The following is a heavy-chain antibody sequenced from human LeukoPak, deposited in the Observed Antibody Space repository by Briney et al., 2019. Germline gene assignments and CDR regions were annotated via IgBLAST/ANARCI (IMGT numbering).Heavy chain of an antibody. V-gene: IGHV3-23*01. Sequence: PGGSLKLSCAASGFTFSSYEMNWVRQAPGKGLEWVSGISGSGGNTYYADSVKGRFTISRDNSENTLYLQMNSLRAEDTAVYYCAKDPERWLQLRLGFSDWGQGTLVTVSS. CDR1: GFTFSSYE. CDR3: AKDPERWLQLRLGFSD. D-gene: IGHD5-24*01. CDR2: ISGSGGNT. J-gene: IGHJ4*02.